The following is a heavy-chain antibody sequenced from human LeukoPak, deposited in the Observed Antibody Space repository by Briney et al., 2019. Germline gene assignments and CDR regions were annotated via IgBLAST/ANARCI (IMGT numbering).Heavy chain of an antibody. CDR3: ARGDFRWEMATSVAFDI. CDR2: ISYSGSNK. D-gene: IGHD5-24*01. J-gene: IGHJ3*02. V-gene: IGHV3-30*14. Sequence: GGSLRLSCAASGFTFSSYAMHWVRQAPGKGLEWVAVISYSGSNKQYADYVKGRFTISRDNSKNTLYLQMNSLRAEDTAEYYCARGDFRWEMATSVAFDIWGQGTMVTVSS. CDR1: GFTFSSYA.